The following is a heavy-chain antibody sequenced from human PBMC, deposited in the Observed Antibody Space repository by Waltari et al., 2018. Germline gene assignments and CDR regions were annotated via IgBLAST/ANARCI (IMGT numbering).Heavy chain of an antibody. D-gene: IGHD6-6*01. CDR1: GGSISSGRYY. Sequence: QVQLQESGPGLVKPSQTLSLTCTVPGGSISSGRYYWSWIRQPAGKGLEWIGRIYTSGSTNYNPSLKSRVTISVDTSKNQFSLKLSSVTAADTAVYYCAREYSSSSGPDYWGQGTLVTVSS. J-gene: IGHJ4*02. CDR2: IYTSGST. V-gene: IGHV4-61*02. CDR3: AREYSSSSGPDY.